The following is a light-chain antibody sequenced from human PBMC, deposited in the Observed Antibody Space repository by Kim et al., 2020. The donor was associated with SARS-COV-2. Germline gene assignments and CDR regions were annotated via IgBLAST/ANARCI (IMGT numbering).Light chain of an antibody. CDR1: HGISSY. J-gene: IGKJ4*01. Sequence: ASAGTSVTITGRTSHGISSYLAWYQQKPGKSPKLLIYAASTMQSGVPSRFSGSGSGTDFTLTISCLQSEDVATYYCQQYYGFPLTFGGGTKVDIK. CDR2: AAS. CDR3: QQYYGFPLT. V-gene: IGKV1-8*01.